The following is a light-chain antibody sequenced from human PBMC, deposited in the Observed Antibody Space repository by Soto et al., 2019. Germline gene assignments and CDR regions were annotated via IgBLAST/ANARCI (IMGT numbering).Light chain of an antibody. Sequence: EIVMTQSPATLSVSPGGTATISCRASQSVSYNLAWYQQKPGQGPRLLIYGAFTRATGIPARFSGSGSGTEFTLTISSLQSEDFALYYCQQYKNWPPLTFGGGTKVEIK. V-gene: IGKV3-15*01. J-gene: IGKJ4*01. CDR1: QSVSYN. CDR3: QQYKNWPPLT. CDR2: GAF.